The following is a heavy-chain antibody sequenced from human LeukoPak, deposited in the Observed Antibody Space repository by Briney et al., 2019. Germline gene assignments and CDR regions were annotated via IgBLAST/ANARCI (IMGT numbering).Heavy chain of an antibody. Sequence: GGSLRLSCAASGFIFSSYSMNWVRQAPGKGLEWFSYISSSRSYIYYADSVKGRFTISRDNAKNSLYLQMNSLRAEDTAVYYCARDRDGYDILTGHYYYYMDVWGKGTTVTISS. J-gene: IGHJ6*03. CDR3: ARDRDGYDILTGHYYYYMDV. D-gene: IGHD3-9*01. CDR1: GFIFSSYS. CDR2: ISSSRSYI. V-gene: IGHV3-21*01.